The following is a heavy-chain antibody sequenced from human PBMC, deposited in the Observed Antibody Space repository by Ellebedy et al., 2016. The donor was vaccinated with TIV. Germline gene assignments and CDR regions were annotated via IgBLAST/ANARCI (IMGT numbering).Heavy chain of an antibody. V-gene: IGHV3-7*01. CDR1: GFTFNSYW. Sequence: GESLKISCAVSGFTFNSYWMTWVRQAPGKGLEWVANINQDGSDTYYVDSLRGRFTISRDNAKNSLYLLMNSLRGEDTAVYYCATDGSYGDYRSPTHAFVMWGQGTLVTVSS. D-gene: IGHD4-17*01. CDR2: INQDGSDT. CDR3: ATDGSYGDYRSPTHAFVM. J-gene: IGHJ3*02.